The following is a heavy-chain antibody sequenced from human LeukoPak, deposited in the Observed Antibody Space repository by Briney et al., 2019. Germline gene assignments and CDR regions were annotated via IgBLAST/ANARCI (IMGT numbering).Heavy chain of an antibody. V-gene: IGHV3-21*01. CDR2: ISSSSYI. D-gene: IGHD3-22*01. CDR1: GFTFSSYS. Sequence: GGSLRLSCAASGFTFSSYSMNWIRQAPGKGLEWVSSISSSSYIYYADSVKGRFTISRDNAKNSLYLQMNSLRAEDTAVYYCARERALGYYYDSSWGQGTLVTVSP. J-gene: IGHJ4*02. CDR3: ARERALGYYYDSS.